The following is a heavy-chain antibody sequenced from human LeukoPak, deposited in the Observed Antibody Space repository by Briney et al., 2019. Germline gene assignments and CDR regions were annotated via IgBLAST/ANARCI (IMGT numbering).Heavy chain of an antibody. CDR1: GFTFSNYP. CDR3: AKDVGKWESLHFFDY. V-gene: IGHV3-23*01. CDR2: LSGSGGDT. D-gene: IGHD1-26*01. Sequence: PGGSLRLSCAASGFTFSNYPMSWVRQAPGKGLEWVSALSGSGGDTYYTDSVKGRFTISRDNSKNTLYLQMSSLRAEDTAIYYCAKDVGKWESLHFFDYWGQGTLVTVSS. J-gene: IGHJ4*02.